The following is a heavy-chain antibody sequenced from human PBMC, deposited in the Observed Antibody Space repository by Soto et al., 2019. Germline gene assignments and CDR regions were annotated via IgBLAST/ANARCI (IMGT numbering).Heavy chain of an antibody. D-gene: IGHD2-15*01. J-gene: IGHJ4*02. CDR1: GDSISDYFY. V-gene: IGHV4-4*07. CDR2: IYTDGTT. CDR3: AREVRGGFTGIFDQ. Sequence: QVQLQGSGPGQVKTSETLSLTYTVSGDSISDYFYWSWIRQPAGKGLEWIGRIYTDGTTKYNPSLKSRVTLSLDKSKNQFSLRLSSMTAADTAVYYFAREVRGGFTGIFDQWGRGSRVTVSS.